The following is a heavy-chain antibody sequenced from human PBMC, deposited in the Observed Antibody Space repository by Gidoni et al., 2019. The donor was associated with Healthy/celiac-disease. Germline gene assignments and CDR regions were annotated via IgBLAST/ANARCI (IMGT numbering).Heavy chain of an antibody. J-gene: IGHJ3*02. V-gene: IGHV5-10-1*03. CDR1: GYSFTSYW. CDR2: IYPSDSYT. CDR3: ARHRYSGSYFDPDDAFDI. D-gene: IGHD1-26*01. Sequence: EVQLVQSGAEVKKPGESLRISCKGSGYSFTSYWTSWVRQMPGKGLEWMGRIYPSDSYTNYSPSFQGHVTISADKSISTAYLQWSSLKSSDTAMYYCARHRYSGSYFDPDDAFDIWGQGTMVTVSS.